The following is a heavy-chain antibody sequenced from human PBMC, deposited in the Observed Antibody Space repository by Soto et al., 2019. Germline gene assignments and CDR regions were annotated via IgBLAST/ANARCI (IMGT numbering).Heavy chain of an antibody. CDR1: GYTFTSYA. CDR2: INAGNGNT. J-gene: IGHJ6*03. CDR3: ARDRYSSSWITTTYYYYYMDV. D-gene: IGHD6-13*01. V-gene: IGHV1-3*01. Sequence: ASVKVSCKASGYTFTSYAMHWVRQAPGQRLEWMGWINAGNGNTKYSQKFQGRVTITRDTSASTAYMELSSLRSEDTAVYYCARDRYSSSWITTTYYYYYMDVWGKGTTVTVS.